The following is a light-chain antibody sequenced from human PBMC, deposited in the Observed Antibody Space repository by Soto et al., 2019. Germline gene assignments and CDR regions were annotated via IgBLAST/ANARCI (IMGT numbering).Light chain of an antibody. CDR1: QTVSSF. V-gene: IGKV3-11*01. CDR2: DAS. CDR3: QQRSNWPPL. Sequence: EIVLTQSPATLSLSPGERATLSCRASQTVSSFLAWYQQKPGQAPRLLIYDASNRATGIPARFSGSGSGTDFTLTISSLEPEDFAFYYCQQRSNWPPLFGPGTKVDIK. J-gene: IGKJ3*01.